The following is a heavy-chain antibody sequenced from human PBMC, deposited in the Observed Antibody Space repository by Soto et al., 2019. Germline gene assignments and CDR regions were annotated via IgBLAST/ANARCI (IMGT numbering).Heavy chain of an antibody. D-gene: IGHD6-19*01. J-gene: IGHJ4*02. CDR2: ISYEGSNK. V-gene: IGHV3-30*18. CDR1: GFTFSDYG. Sequence: RLSCAPSGFTFSDYGMHWVRQAPGKGLEWVAFISYEGSNKYFVDSVKGRFTISRDNSKNTLYLQMNSLRTEDTAVYYCAKDSSGIIDYWGQGTLVTVSS. CDR3: AKDSSGIIDY.